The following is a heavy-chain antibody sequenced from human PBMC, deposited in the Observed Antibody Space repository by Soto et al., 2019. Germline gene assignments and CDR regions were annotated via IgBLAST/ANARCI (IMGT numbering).Heavy chain of an antibody. CDR2: ISYDGSNK. CDR3: AKDDGDYPFDY. D-gene: IGHD4-17*01. V-gene: IGHV3-30*18. Sequence: VQLVESGGGVVQPGRSLRLSCAASGFTFSSYGMHWVRQAPGKGLEWVAVISYDGSNKYYADSVKGRFTISRDNSKNTLYLQMNSLRAEDTAVYYCAKDDGDYPFDYWGQGTLVTVSS. J-gene: IGHJ4*02. CDR1: GFTFSSYG.